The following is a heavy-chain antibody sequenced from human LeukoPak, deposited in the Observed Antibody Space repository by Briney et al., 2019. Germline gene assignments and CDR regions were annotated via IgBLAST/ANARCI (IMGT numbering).Heavy chain of an antibody. CDR3: ARVVGATGGYFDY. CDR1: GFSFSSYA. CDR2: MSSSDDGR. V-gene: IGHV3-23*01. J-gene: IGHJ4*02. Sequence: GGSLRLSCATSGFSFSSYAMSWVRQAPGKGLEWVSAMSSSDDGRYYAASVRGRFTISRDTSRSTLYLQMNSLRAEDAAVYYCARVVGATGGYFDYWGQGTLVTVSS. D-gene: IGHD1-26*01.